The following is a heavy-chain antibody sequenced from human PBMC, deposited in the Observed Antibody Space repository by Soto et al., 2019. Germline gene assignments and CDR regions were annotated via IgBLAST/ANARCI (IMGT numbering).Heavy chain of an antibody. CDR2: INGDASST. Sequence: SLRFSCEASGFSIRDYWMHWVRQAPGEGLVWVSCINGDASSTTYADSVKDRFTISRDDAKNTVYLQMTSLRAEDTAVYFCARDRSYAMEVWGQGTRVTVSS. CDR1: GFSIRDYW. V-gene: IGHV3-74*01. J-gene: IGHJ6*02. CDR3: ARDRSYAMEV.